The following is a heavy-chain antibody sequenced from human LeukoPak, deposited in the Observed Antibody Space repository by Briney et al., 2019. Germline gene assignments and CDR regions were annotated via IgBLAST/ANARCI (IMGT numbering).Heavy chain of an antibody. D-gene: IGHD4-23*01. CDR2: ITNKAFGGTA. CDR3: TRDEYGGGSNFFGY. Sequence: GGSLRLSCTASGFNFGDYAMSWFRQAPEKGLEGVGFITNKAFGGTAEYAASVKGRFTISRDDSRSIAYLQMDNLRTEDTGVYYCTRDEYGGGSNFFGYWGQGTLVTVST. CDR1: GFNFGDYA. J-gene: IGHJ4*02. V-gene: IGHV3-49*03.